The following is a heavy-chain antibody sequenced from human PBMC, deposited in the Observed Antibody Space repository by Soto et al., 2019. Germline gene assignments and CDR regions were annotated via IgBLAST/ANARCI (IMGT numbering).Heavy chain of an antibody. CDR2: ISGSGGST. Sequence: GGSLRLSCAASGFTFSSYAMSWVRQAPGKGLEWVSAISGSGGSTYYADSVKGRFTISRDNSKNTLYLQMNSLRAEDTAVYYCAKRCPLLWFGELPYYYYGMDVWGQGTTVTVSS. CDR3: AKRCPLLWFGELPYYYYGMDV. J-gene: IGHJ6*02. V-gene: IGHV3-23*01. D-gene: IGHD3-10*01. CDR1: GFTFSSYA.